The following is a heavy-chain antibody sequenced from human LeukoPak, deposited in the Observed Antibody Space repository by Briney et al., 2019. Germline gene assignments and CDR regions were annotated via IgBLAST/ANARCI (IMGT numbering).Heavy chain of an antibody. Sequence: SETLSLTCAVYGGSFSGYYWSWIRQPPGKGLEWIGEINHSGSTNYNPSLKGRVTISVDTSKNQFSLKLSSVTAADTAVYYCARGLPRFDYWGQGTLVTVSS. CDR1: GGSFSGYY. V-gene: IGHV4-34*01. CDR2: INHSGST. CDR3: ARGLPRFDY. J-gene: IGHJ4*02.